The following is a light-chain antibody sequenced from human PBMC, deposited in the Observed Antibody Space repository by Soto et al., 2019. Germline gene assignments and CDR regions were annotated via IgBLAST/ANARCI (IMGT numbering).Light chain of an antibody. CDR1: QSVSSN. J-gene: IGKJ4*01. CDR3: QLYNNWPLT. Sequence: EIVMTQSPATLSVSPGERVTLSCRARQSVSSNLAWYQQKPGQAPRLLIYGASTRATCIPARFSGSGSGQEFTLTISSLQSEDFAVYYCQLYNNWPLTFGGGTKVEIK. V-gene: IGKV3-15*01. CDR2: GAS.